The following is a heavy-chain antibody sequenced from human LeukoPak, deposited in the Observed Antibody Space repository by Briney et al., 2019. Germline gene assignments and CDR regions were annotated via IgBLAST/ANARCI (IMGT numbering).Heavy chain of an antibody. Sequence: GGSLRLSCAASGFTFHDYAMRWVRQVPGKGLEWVSGITWNSGSVLYADSVRGRFTISRDNAKTSLYLQMNSLRPEDMAFYYCAKGLGVASLIVDALDMWGQGTMVTV. CDR2: ITWNSGSV. V-gene: IGHV3-9*03. CDR3: AKGLGVASLIVDALDM. J-gene: IGHJ3*02. D-gene: IGHD3/OR15-3a*01. CDR1: GFTFHDYA.